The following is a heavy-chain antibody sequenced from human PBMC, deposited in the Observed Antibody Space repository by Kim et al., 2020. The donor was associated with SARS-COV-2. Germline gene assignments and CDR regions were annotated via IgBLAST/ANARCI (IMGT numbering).Heavy chain of an antibody. Sequence: SETLSLTCSVSGGSVSRSGYYWGWIRQPPGKGLEWIGSIYYSGITYYNPSLNSRVSVSLDTSKNQLSLKLSSVTAADTAVYYCARISLAQIVGASGFDYWGQGTLVTVSS. CDR2: IYYSGIT. J-gene: IGHJ4*02. D-gene: IGHD1-26*01. CDR3: ARISLAQIVGASGFDY. CDR1: GGSVSRSGYY. V-gene: IGHV4-39*01.